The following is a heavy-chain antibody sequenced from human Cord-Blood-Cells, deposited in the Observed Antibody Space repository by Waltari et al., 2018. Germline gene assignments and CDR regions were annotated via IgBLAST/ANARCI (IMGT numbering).Heavy chain of an antibody. CDR3: ARAMYSRYSSSSYAFDI. CDR1: GFTFSSYG. J-gene: IGHJ3*02. D-gene: IGHD6-6*01. V-gene: IGHV3-33*01. Sequence: QVQLVESGGGVVQPGRSLRLSCAASGFTFSSYGMHWVRQAPGKGLEWVAVIWYDGSNKYYADSVKGRFTISRDNSKNTLYLQMNSLRAEDTAVYYCARAMYSRYSSSSYAFDIWDQGTMVTVSS. CDR2: IWYDGSNK.